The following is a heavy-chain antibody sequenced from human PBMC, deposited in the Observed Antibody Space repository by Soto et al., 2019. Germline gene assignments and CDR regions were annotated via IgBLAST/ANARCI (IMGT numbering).Heavy chain of an antibody. J-gene: IGHJ5*02. D-gene: IGHD2-15*01. V-gene: IGHV3-33*08. CDR2: IWYDGSNK. Sequence: SGGSLRLSCAASGFTFDDYAMHWARQAPGKGLEWVAVIWYDGSNKYYADSVKGRFTISRDNSKNTLYLQMNSLRAEDTAVYYCARDEDRRFDPWGQGTLVTVSS. CDR1: GFTFDDYA. CDR3: ARDEDRRFDP.